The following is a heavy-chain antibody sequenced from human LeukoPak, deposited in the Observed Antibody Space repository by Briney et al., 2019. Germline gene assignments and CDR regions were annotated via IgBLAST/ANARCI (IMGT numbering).Heavy chain of an antibody. D-gene: IGHD3-22*01. V-gene: IGHV5-51*01. J-gene: IGHJ3*02. CDR3: ARPREVVITSVGAFDI. CDR1: GYSFNSYW. Sequence: GESLKISCKGSGYSFNSYWIGWVRQMPGKGLEWMGIIDPGDSDTRYSPSLQGQVTISADKSISTAYLQWSSLKASDTAMYYCARPREVVITSVGAFDIWGQGTMVTVSS. CDR2: IDPGDSDT.